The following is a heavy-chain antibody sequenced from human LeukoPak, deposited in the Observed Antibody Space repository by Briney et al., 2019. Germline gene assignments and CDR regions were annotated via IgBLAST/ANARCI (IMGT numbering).Heavy chain of an antibody. V-gene: IGHV4-38-2*02. CDR3: ASTAMVRGVIIPNDY. D-gene: IGHD3-10*01. CDR1: GYSISSGYY. CDR2: IYHSGST. J-gene: IGHJ4*02. Sequence: PSETLSLTCTVSGYSISSGYYWGWIRQPPGKGLEWIGSIYHSGSTYYNPSLKSRVTISVDTSKNQFSLKLSSVTAADTAVYYCASTAMVRGVIIPNDYWGQGTLVTVSS.